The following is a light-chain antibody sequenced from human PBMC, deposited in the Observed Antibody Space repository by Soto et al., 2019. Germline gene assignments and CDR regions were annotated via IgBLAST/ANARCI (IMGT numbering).Light chain of an antibody. CDR3: HQYSNWPPAIT. J-gene: IGKJ5*01. CDR1: ETVSTN. Sequence: DIVMTQSPATPSVSPGERATLSCWATETVSTNLALFQRKAGQPPXXLXYGSSTRATGVPDRFSGSGSGTEFALIISSLQSEDVAIYYCHQYSNWPPAITFAQGTRREI. V-gene: IGKV3-15*01. CDR2: GSS.